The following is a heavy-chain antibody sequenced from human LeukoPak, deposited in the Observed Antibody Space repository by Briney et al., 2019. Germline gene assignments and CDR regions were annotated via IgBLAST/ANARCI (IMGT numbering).Heavy chain of an antibody. J-gene: IGHJ3*01. D-gene: IGHD6-13*01. Sequence: GGSLRLSCAASGFTFNNYAMHWVRQAPGKGLEFVSGITYNAGVTYYADSVKGRFTISRDNSKNTLYLQMGTLRAEDTAVYYCAIDRHSSLDHDAFDFWGQGTMVTVSS. V-gene: IGHV3-64*02. CDR1: GFTFNNYA. CDR2: ITYNAGVT. CDR3: AIDRHSSLDHDAFDF.